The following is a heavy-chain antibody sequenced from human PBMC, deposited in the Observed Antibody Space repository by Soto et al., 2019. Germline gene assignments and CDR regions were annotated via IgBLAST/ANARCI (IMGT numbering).Heavy chain of an antibody. J-gene: IGHJ4*02. Sequence: PGGSLRLSCAASGFTVSSNYMSWVRQAPGKGLEWVSVIYSGGSTYYADSVKGRFTISRDNSKNTLYLQMNSLRAEDTAVYYCARAPTHQGTLKWFGELLGYFDYWGQGTLVTVSS. CDR1: GFTVSSNY. CDR3: ARAPTHQGTLKWFGELLGYFDY. D-gene: IGHD3-10*01. CDR2: IYSGGST. V-gene: IGHV3-66*01.